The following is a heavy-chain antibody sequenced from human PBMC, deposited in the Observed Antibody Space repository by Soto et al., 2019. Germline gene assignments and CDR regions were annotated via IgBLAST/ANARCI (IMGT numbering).Heavy chain of an antibody. J-gene: IGHJ4*02. D-gene: IGHD6-13*01. CDR2: IYYTGST. V-gene: IGHV4-59*01. CDR3: AKYRRTEAEGFTLDY. CDR1: GDSINNYY. Sequence: TSETLSLTCTVSGDSINNYYWSWIRQPPGKRLEWIGYIYYTGSTTYNLSLESRVTMSVDTSKNQFSLKLSSVNAADTAVYYCAKYRRTEAEGFTLDYWGRGTLVTVSS.